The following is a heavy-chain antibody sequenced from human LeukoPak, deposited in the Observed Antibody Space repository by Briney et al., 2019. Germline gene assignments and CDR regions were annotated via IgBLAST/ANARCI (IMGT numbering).Heavy chain of an antibody. J-gene: IGHJ4*02. Sequence: GGSLRLSCIASGFSFSDYYMSWIRQAPGKGLEWGPKISSSSSYKNYADSVKGRFTISRDNAKNSLYLQMNSLRAEDTAVYYCARDQEVATTDWGQGTLVTVSS. CDR2: ISSSSSYK. D-gene: IGHD5-12*01. V-gene: IGHV3-11*06. CDR3: ARDQEVATTD. CDR1: GFSFSDYY.